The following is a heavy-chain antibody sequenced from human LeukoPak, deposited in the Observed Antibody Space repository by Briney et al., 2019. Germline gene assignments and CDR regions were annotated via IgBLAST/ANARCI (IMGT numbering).Heavy chain of an antibody. Sequence: HSGGSLRLSCVASGFTFNNYGFHWVRQAPGKGLEWVAVISYDGSNKYYADSVKGRFTISRDNSKNTLYLQMNSLRAEDTAVYYCASARSGIDYGDYRSPYYYYMDVWGKGTTVTVSS. CDR1: GFTFNNYG. CDR2: ISYDGSNK. D-gene: IGHD4-17*01. CDR3: ASARSGIDYGDYRSPYYYYMDV. J-gene: IGHJ6*03. V-gene: IGHV3-30*19.